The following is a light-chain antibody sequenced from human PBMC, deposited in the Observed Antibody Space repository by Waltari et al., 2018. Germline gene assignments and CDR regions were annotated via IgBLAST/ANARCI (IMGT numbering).Light chain of an antibody. V-gene: IGLV3-21*04. CDR2: YDS. J-gene: IGLJ2*01. CDR3: QVWDRNTDHAI. CDR1: NIEVQS. Sequence: SYELTQPPSVSVAPGKTATITCGGYNIEVQSVHWYQQKPGQAPILVMHYDSDRPSGIPERFSGSNSGDTATLTISRVEAGDEADYYCQVWDRNTDHAIFGGGTKLTVL.